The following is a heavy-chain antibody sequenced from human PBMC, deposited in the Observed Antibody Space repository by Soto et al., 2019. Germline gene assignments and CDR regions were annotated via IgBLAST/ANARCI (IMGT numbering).Heavy chain of an antibody. Sequence: PGGSLRLSCAASGFTFSSYEMNWVRQAPGKGLEWVSYISSSGSTIYYADSVKGRFTISRDNAKNSLYLQMNSLRAEDTAVYYCAREAPPPPYDILTGYYHYFDYWGQGTLVTVSS. V-gene: IGHV3-48*03. CDR1: GFTFSSYE. D-gene: IGHD3-9*01. J-gene: IGHJ4*02. CDR2: ISSSGSTI. CDR3: AREAPPPPYDILTGYYHYFDY.